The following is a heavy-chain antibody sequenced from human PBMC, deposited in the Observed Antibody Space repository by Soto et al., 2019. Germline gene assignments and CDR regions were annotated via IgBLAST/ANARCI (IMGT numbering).Heavy chain of an antibody. CDR3: ARPFRYSSSWYDNWFDP. V-gene: IGHV4-39*01. Sequence: LETLSLTCTVSGGSISSSSYYWGWIRQPPGKGLEWIGSIYYSGSTYYNPSLKSRVTISVDTSKNQFSLKLSSVTAADTAVYYCARPFRYSSSWYDNWFDPWDQGTLVTVSS. CDR1: GGSISSSSYY. J-gene: IGHJ5*02. D-gene: IGHD6-13*01. CDR2: IYYSGST.